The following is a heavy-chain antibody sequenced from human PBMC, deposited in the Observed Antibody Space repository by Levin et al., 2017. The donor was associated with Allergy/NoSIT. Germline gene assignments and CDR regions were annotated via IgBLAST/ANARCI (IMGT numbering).Heavy chain of an antibody. J-gene: IGHJ6*03. V-gene: IGHV4-34*01. CDR3: ARGSSSSWYEGWDYDYYMDV. CDR2: INHSGST. Sequence: SETLSLTCAVYGGSFSGYYWSWIRQPPGKGLEWIGEINHSGSTNYNPSLKSRVTISVDTSKNQFSLKLSSVTAADTAVYYCARGSSSSWYEGWDYDYYMDVWGKGTTVTVSS. CDR1: GGSFSGYY. D-gene: IGHD6-13*01.